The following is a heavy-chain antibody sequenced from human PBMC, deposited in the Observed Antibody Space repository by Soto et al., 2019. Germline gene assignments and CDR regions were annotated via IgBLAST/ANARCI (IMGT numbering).Heavy chain of an antibody. Sequence: LRLCLAGSGXPFSSYGFHWVQQAPGKGVEWVAVISYVGSNKYYADSVKGRFTISRDNSKNTLYLQMNSLRAEDTAVYYCAKDWLGSVSYYNNGLPDSWGQGTLVTVSS. CDR3: AKDWLGSVSYYNNGLPDS. V-gene: IGHV3-30*18. J-gene: IGHJ4*02. D-gene: IGHD3-10*01. CDR1: GXPFSSYG. CDR2: ISYVGSNK.